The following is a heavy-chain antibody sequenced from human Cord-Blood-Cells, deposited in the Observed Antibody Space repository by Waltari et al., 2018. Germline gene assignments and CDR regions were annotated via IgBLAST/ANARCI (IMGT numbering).Heavy chain of an antibody. Sequence: QVQLVESGGGVVQPGRSLSLSCAASGFTFSSYGMHWVRQAPGKGLEWVAVISYDGSNKYYADSVKGRFTISRDNSKNTLYLQMNSLRAEDTAVYYCAKEEINWTNSWGAFDIWGQGTMVTVSS. D-gene: IGHD1-20*01. CDR1: GFTFSSYG. V-gene: IGHV3-30*18. CDR2: ISYDGSNK. CDR3: AKEEINWTNSWGAFDI. J-gene: IGHJ3*02.